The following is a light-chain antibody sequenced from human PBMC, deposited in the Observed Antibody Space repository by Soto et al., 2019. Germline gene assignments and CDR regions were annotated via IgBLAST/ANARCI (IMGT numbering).Light chain of an antibody. CDR3: QHYNSYSEA. Sequence: DIQITHSPSTLSGSVVDRVTITCRSRQTISSWLAWYQQKPGKAPKLLIYKASTLKSGVPSRFSGSGSGTEFTLTISSLQPDDFATYYCQHYNSYSEALGQGTKVDIK. CDR1: QTISSW. V-gene: IGKV1-5*03. CDR2: KAS. J-gene: IGKJ1*01.